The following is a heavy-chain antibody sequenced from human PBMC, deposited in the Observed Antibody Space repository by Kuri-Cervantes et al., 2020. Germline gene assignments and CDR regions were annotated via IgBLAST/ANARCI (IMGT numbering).Heavy chain of an antibody. CDR1: GFSFRNYG. CDR3: ARGIPAGWRNSHVSWFDP. Sequence: GGSLRLSCAASGFSFRNYGIHWVRQAPGKGLEWVAVISYDGVNKYYADSVKGRFTISRDNSKNTLYLQMNSLRAEDTAVYYCARGIPAGWRNSHVSWFDPWGQGTLVTVSS. D-gene: IGHD4-23*01. CDR2: ISYDGVNK. V-gene: IGHV3-30*03. J-gene: IGHJ5*02.